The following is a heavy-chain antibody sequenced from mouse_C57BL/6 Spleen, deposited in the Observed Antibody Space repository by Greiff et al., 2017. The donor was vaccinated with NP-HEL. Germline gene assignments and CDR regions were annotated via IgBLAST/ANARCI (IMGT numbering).Heavy chain of an antibody. CDR3: TRSAYYGSSYGWFAY. V-gene: IGHV1-15*01. J-gene: IGHJ3*01. CDR2: IDPETGGT. CDR1: GYTFTDYE. D-gene: IGHD1-1*01. Sequence: QVQLQQSGAELVRPGASVTLSCKASGYTFTDYEMHWVKQTPVHGLEWIGAIDPETGGTAYNQKFKGKAILTADKSSSTAYMELRSLTSEDSAVYYCTRSAYYGSSYGWFAYWGQGTLVTVSA.